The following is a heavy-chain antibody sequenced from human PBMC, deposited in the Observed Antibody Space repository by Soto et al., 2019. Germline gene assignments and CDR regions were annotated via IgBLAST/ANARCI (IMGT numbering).Heavy chain of an antibody. Sequence: WGSLRLSCAASGFTFSGDSMNWVRQAPGKGLEWVSSISTTSTYIYYADSVKGRFTISRDNANNSLHLQMNSLRAEDTAVYYCVRDYVMDVWGQGTTVTVSS. CDR3: VRDYVMDV. CDR2: ISTTSTYI. J-gene: IGHJ6*02. CDR1: GFTFSGDS. V-gene: IGHV3-21*01.